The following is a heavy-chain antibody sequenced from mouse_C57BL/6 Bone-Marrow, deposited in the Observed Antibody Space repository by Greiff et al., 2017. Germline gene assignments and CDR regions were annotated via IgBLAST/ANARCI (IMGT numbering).Heavy chain of an antibody. Sequence: VKLMESGGDLVKPGGSLKLSCAASGFTFSSYGMSWVRQTPDKRLEWVATISSGGSYTYYPDSVTGRFTISRDNAKNTLYLQMSSLKSEDTAMYYGARQTTVVARWLYAMDYWGQGTSVTVSS. J-gene: IGHJ4*01. V-gene: IGHV5-6*01. D-gene: IGHD1-1*01. CDR1: GFTFSSYG. CDR3: ARQTTVVARWLYAMDY. CDR2: ISSGGSYT.